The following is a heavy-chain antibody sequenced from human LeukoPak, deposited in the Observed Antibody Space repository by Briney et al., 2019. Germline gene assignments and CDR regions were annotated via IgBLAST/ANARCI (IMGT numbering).Heavy chain of an antibody. CDR3: AKGRNSSS. Sequence: SGGSLRLSCAASGFTFSSYGMHWVRQAPGKGLEWVAVISYDGSNKYYADSVKGRFTISRDNSKNTLYLQMNSLRAEDTAVYYCAKGRNSSSWSQGTLVTVSS. V-gene: IGHV3-30*18. D-gene: IGHD6-13*01. CDR1: GFTFSSYG. J-gene: IGHJ4*02. CDR2: ISYDGSNK.